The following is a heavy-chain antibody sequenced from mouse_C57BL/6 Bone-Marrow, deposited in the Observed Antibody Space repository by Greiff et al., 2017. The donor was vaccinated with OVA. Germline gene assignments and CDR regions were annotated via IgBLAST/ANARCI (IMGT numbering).Heavy chain of an antibody. CDR1: GFTFSSYA. D-gene: IGHD2-3*01. V-gene: IGHV5S21*01. J-gene: IGHJ1*03. CDR2: ISRGGDYI. Sequence: EVMLVESGEGLVKPGGSLKLSCAASGFTFSSYAMSWVRQTPEKRLEWVAYISRGGDYIYYADTVKGRFTISRDNDRNTLYLQMSSLKSEDAAMDYCARDGYPVHGDFDVEGTGTAVTVSS. CDR3: ARDGYPVHGDFDV.